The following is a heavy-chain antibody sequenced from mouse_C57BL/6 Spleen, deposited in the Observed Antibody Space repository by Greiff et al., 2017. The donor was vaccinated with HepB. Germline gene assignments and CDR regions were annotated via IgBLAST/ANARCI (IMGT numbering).Heavy chain of an antibody. V-gene: IGHV1-55*01. D-gene: IGHD3-2*02. CDR1: GYTFTSYW. CDR2: IYPGSGST. CDR3: AKGGAGLDSSGYGAY. Sequence: QVQLQQPGAELVKPGASVKMSCKASGYTFTSYWITWVKQRPGQGLEWIGDIYPGSGSTNYNEKFKSKATLTVDTSSSTAYMQLSSLTSEDSAVYYWAKGGAGLDSSGYGAYWGQGTLVTVSA. J-gene: IGHJ3*01.